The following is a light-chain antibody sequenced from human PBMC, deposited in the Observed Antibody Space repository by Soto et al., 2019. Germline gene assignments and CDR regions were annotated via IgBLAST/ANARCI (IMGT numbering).Light chain of an antibody. CDR1: SSDVGGYNY. V-gene: IGLV2-14*01. Sequence: QSALTQPASVSGSPGQWITISCTGTSSDVGGYNYVSWYQQHPGKAPKLMIYDVSNRPSGVSNRFSGSKSGNTASLTISGLQAEDAADYYCSSYTSSSTLVFGGGTKLTVL. CDR3: SSYTSSSTLV. J-gene: IGLJ2*01. CDR2: DVS.